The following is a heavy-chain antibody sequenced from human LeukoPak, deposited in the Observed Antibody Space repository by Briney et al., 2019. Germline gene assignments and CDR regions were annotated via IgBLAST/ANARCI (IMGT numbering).Heavy chain of an antibody. CDR3: ARDTPNYDFWSGYEEICFDY. J-gene: IGHJ4*02. CDR1: GFTLSSYW. D-gene: IGHD3-3*01. CDR2: IKEDGSEK. V-gene: IGHV3-7*01. Sequence: GGSLRLSCAVSGFTLSSYWMSWVRQAPGKGLEWVANIKEDGSEKYYVDSVNGRFTISRDNAKNSLYLQMNSLRAEDTAVYYCARDTPNYDFWSGYEEICFDYWGQGTLVTVSS.